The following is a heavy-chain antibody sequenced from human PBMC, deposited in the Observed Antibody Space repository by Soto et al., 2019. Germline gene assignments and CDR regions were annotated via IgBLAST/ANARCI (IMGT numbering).Heavy chain of an antibody. CDR1: GFTFSSYG. Sequence: GGSLRLSCAASGFTFSSYGMHWVRQAPGKGLEWVAVISYDGSNKYYADSVKGRLTISRDNSKNTLYLQMNSLRAEDTAVYYCVRPFFGDYYSHMASYFDYWGQGTLVTVSS. CDR2: ISYDGSNK. J-gene: IGHJ4*02. CDR3: VRPFFGDYYSHMASYFDY. D-gene: IGHD2-21*02. V-gene: IGHV3-30*03.